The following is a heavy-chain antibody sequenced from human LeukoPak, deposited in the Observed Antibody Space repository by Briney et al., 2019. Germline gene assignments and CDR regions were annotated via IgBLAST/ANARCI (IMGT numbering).Heavy chain of an antibody. CDR2: IYYSGST. J-gene: IGHJ4*02. V-gene: IGHV4-59*12. CDR3: ASDSSGYYSY. D-gene: IGHD3-22*01. Sequence: SETLSLTCTVSGGSISSYYWSWIRQPPGKGLEWIGYIYYSGSTYYNPSLKSRVTISVDTSKNQFSLKLSSVTAADTAVYYCASDSSGYYSYWGQGTLVTVSS. CDR1: GGSISSYY.